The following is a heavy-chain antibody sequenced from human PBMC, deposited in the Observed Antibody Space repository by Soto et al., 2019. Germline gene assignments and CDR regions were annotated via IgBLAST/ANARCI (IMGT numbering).Heavy chain of an antibody. D-gene: IGHD6-13*01. CDR1: GFTFSSYA. CDR2: ISYDGSNK. Sequence: QVQLVESGGGVVQPGRSLRLSCAASGFTFSSYAMHWVRQAPGKGLEWVAVISYDGSNKYYADSVKGRFTISRDNSKNTLYLQMNSLRAEDTAVYYCARDPESSSWFDYYYYCMDVWGQGTTVTVSS. CDR3: ARDPESSSWFDYYYYCMDV. V-gene: IGHV3-30-3*01. J-gene: IGHJ6*02.